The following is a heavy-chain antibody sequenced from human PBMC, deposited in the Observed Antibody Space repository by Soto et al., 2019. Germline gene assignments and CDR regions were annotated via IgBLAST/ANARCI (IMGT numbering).Heavy chain of an antibody. CDR3: AKSLGLGIAASDY. CDR1: GFTFSSYA. CDR2: ISGSGGST. Sequence: GGSLRLSCAASGFTFSSYAMSWVRQAPGKGLEWVSAISGSGGSTYYADSVKGRFTISRDNSKNTLYLQMNSLRAEDTALYYCAKSLGLGIAASDYWGQGTLVTVSS. J-gene: IGHJ4*02. V-gene: IGHV3-23*01. D-gene: IGHD6-13*01.